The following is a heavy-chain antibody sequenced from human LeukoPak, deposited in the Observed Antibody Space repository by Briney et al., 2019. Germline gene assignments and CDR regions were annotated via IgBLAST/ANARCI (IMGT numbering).Heavy chain of an antibody. J-gene: IGHJ4*02. CDR2: ISGSGGST. CDR1: GFTFSSYA. Sequence: GGSLRLSCAASGFTFSSYAMSWVRQAPGKGLEWVSAISGSGGSTYYADSVKGRFTISRDNSKNTLYLQMNSPRAEDTAVYYCAKAAHNFWSGYYLDYWGQGTLVTVSS. CDR3: AKAAHNFWSGYYLDY. D-gene: IGHD3-3*01. V-gene: IGHV3-23*01.